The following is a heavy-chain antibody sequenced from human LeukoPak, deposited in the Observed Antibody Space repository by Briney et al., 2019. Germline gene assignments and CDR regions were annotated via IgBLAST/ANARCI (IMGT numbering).Heavy chain of an antibody. V-gene: IGHV3-30*03. J-gene: IGHJ4*02. CDR3: ATLYQLGYSGYDYSEGRVDY. D-gene: IGHD5-12*01. Sequence: GGSLRLSCAASGFTFSSYGMHWVRQAPGKGLEWVVVISYDGSNKYYADSVKGRFTISRDNSKNTLYLQMNSLRAEDTAVYYCATLYQLGYSGYDYSEGRVDYWGREPWSPSPQ. CDR1: GFTFSSYG. CDR2: ISYDGSNK.